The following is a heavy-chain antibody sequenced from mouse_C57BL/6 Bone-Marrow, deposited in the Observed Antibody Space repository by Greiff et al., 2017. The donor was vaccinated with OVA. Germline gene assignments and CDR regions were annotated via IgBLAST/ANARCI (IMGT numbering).Heavy chain of an antibody. CDR2: IHPSDSDT. CDR3: AIGGSNYWYFDV. V-gene: IGHV1-74*01. D-gene: IGHD1-1*01. J-gene: IGHJ1*03. CDR1: GYTFTSYW. Sequence: QVQLQQPGAELVMPGASVKLSCKASGYTFTSYWMHWVKQRPGQGLEWIGRIHPSDSDTNYNQKFKGKATLTVDKSSSTAYMQLSSLTSEDSAVYYCAIGGSNYWYFDVWGTGTTVTVSS.